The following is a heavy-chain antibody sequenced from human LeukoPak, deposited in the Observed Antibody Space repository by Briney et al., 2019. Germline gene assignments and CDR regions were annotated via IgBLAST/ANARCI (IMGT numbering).Heavy chain of an antibody. CDR1: GFTFSTYA. Sequence: PGGSLRLSCAASGFTFSTYAMSCVRQTPGKGLEWVAAISGDNPGTYHANSVKGRFTISRDNSKNTLHLQMSGLRAEATARYYCAQARVGHCSGAFCYHFDSWGQGTLVTVSS. CDR2: ISGDNPGT. CDR3: AQARVGHCSGAFCYHFDS. V-gene: IGHV3-23*01. D-gene: IGHD2-15*01. J-gene: IGHJ4*02.